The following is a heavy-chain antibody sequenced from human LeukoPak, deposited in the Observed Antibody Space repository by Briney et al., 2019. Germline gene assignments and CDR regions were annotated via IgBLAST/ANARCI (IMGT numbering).Heavy chain of an antibody. CDR2: INWNGGST. CDR3: AKGNFWTPYYYDSSGYYYDAFDY. CDR1: GFTFDDYG. V-gene: IGHV3-20*04. Sequence: GGSLRLSCAASGFTFDDYGMSWVRQAPGKGLEWVSGINWNGGSTGYADSVKGRFTISRDNSKNTLYLQMNSLRAEDTAVYYCAKGNFWTPYYYDSSGYYYDAFDYWGQGTLVTVSS. D-gene: IGHD3-22*01. J-gene: IGHJ4*02.